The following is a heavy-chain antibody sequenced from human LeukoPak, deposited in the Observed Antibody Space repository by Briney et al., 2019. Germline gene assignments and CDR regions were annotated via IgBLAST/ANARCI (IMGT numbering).Heavy chain of an antibody. V-gene: IGHV3-49*04. J-gene: IGHJ4*02. D-gene: IGHD6-19*01. CDR2: IRSKAYGGTT. CDR1: GFTFGDYA. CDR3: TRDPNGIAVAFFDY. Sequence: GWSLRLSCTASGFTFGDYAMSRVRQAPGKGLEWVGFIRSKAYGGTTEYAASVKGRFTISRDDSKSIAYLQMNSLKTEDTAVYYCTRDPNGIAVAFFDYWGQGTLVTVSS.